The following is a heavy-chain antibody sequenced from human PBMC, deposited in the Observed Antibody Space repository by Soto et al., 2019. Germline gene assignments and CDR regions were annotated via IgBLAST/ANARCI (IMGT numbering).Heavy chain of an antibody. CDR1: GDSISTVDYF. CDR3: ARGRYCLNGRCFPNWFDS. J-gene: IGHJ5*01. CDR2: IYKSTTT. D-gene: IGHD2-15*01. V-gene: IGHV4-30-4*01. Sequence: SETLSLTCSVSGDSISTVDYFWAWIRQPPGQALEYIGYIYKSTTTYYNPSFESRVAISLDTSKSQFSLTVTSVTAADTAVYFCARGRYCLNGRCFPNWFDSWGQGTLVTVSS.